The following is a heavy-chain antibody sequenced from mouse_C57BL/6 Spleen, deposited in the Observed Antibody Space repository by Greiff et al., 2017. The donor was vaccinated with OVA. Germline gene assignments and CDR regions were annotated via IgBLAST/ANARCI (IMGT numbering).Heavy chain of an antibody. CDR2: IDPSDSET. CDR1: GYTFTSYW. CDR3: AAYYSNGAWVAY. D-gene: IGHD2-5*01. J-gene: IGHJ3*01. V-gene: IGHV1-52*01. Sequence: QVQLQQPGAELVRPGSSVKLSCTASGYTFTSYWMHWVKQRPIQGLEWIGNIDPSDSETHSTQTFKDKATLPVDKASSTAYMQLSSLTSEDSAVYYCAAYYSNGAWVAYWGQGTLVTVSA.